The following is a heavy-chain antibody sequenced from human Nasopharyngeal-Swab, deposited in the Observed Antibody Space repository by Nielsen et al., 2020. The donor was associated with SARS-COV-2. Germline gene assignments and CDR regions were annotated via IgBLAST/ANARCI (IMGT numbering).Heavy chain of an antibody. J-gene: IGHJ4*02. D-gene: IGHD5-18*01. CDR3: ARTTYSSGRFVY. CDR1: GFTYSNYE. Sequence: GGSLPLYCAAYGFTYSNYEMNWVRQAPGKGLKWISYISGTAGTISYADSVKGRFTISTDNAKNSLYLQMYSLRAEDTALYFCARTTYSSGRFVYWGQGTLVTVS. CDR2: ISGTAGTI. V-gene: IGHV3-48*03.